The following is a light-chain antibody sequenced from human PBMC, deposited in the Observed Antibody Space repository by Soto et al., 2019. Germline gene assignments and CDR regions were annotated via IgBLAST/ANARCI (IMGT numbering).Light chain of an antibody. Sequence: IVLTHSPCTLSFSQGERATLSCRTSDSVGSSLLAWYQQKSGQAPRLLIYAASSRATGIPARFSGSGSGTEFTLTINSLQSEDFVVYYCQQYDNWPPTFGQGTRLEI. CDR1: DSVGSS. J-gene: IGKJ5*01. V-gene: IGKV3D-15*01. CDR2: AAS. CDR3: QQYDNWPPT.